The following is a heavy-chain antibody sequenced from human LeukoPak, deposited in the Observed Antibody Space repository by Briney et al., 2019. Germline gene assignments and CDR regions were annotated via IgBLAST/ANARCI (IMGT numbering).Heavy chain of an antibody. J-gene: IGHJ4*02. V-gene: IGHV3-23*01. CDR3: AKSTVTVMRPYYFDY. CDR1: GFTFSDYY. CDR2: ISGSGGST. Sequence: PGGSLRLSCAASGFTFSDYYMSWIRQAPGKGLEWVSGISGSGGSTYYADSVKGRFTISRDNSKNTLYLQMNSLRAEDTAVYYCAKSTVTVMRPYYFDYWGQGTLVTVSS. D-gene: IGHD4-11*01.